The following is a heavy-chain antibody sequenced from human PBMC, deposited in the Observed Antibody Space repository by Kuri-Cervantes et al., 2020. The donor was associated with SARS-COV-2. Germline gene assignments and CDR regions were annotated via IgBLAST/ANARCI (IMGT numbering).Heavy chain of an antibody. D-gene: IGHD5-24*01. CDR1: GFTFSSHE. CDR2: ISSSGSTI. CDR3: AREEWLHIHDAFDI. Sequence: GGSLRLSCAASGFTFSSHEMNWVRQAPGKGMEGVSYISSSGSTIYYADSVKGRFTISRDNAKNSLYLQMNSLRAEDTAVYYCAREEWLHIHDAFDIWGQGTMVTVSS. J-gene: IGHJ3*02. V-gene: IGHV3-48*03.